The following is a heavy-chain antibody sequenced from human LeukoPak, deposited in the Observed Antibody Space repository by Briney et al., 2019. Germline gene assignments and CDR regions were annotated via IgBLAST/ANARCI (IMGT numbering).Heavy chain of an antibody. Sequence: GGSLRLSCAASGFTFSSYAMSWVRQAPGKGLEWVSAISGSGGSTYYADSVKGRFTISRDNSKNTLYLQMNSPRAEDTAVYYCASHSSSWYTIFDYWGQGTLVTVSS. J-gene: IGHJ4*02. V-gene: IGHV3-23*01. CDR3: ASHSSSWYTIFDY. CDR1: GFTFSSYA. CDR2: ISGSGGST. D-gene: IGHD6-13*01.